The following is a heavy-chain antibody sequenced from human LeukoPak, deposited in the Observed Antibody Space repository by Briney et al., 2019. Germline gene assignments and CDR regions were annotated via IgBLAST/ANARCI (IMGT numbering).Heavy chain of an antibody. CDR3: ARHLWEYGMDV. CDR2: ISYDGSNK. J-gene: IGHJ6*02. CDR1: GFTFSSYG. V-gene: IGHV3-30*03. D-gene: IGHD3-10*01. Sequence: GGSLRLSCAASGFTFSSYGMHWVRQAPGKGLEWVAVISYDGSNKYYADSVKGRFTISRDNSKNTLYLQMNSLRAEDTAVYYCARHLWEYGMDVWGQGTTVTVSS.